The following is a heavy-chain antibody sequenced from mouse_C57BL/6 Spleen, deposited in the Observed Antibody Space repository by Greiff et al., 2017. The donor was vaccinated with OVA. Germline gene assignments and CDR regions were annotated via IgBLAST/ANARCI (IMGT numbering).Heavy chain of an antibody. CDR3: ARKVYSNYGYFDY. V-gene: IGHV5-6*01. CDR2: ISSGGSYT. Sequence: EVKVVESGGDLVKPGGSLKLSCAASGFTFSSYGMSWVRQTPDKRLEWVATISSGGSYTYYPDSVKGRFTISRDNAKNTLYLQMSSLKSEDTAMYYCARKVYSNYGYFDYWGQGTTLTVSS. CDR1: GFTFSSYG. J-gene: IGHJ2*01. D-gene: IGHD2-5*01.